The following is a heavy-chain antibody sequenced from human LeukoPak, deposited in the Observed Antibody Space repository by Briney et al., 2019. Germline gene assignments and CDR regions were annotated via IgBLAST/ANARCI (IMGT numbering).Heavy chain of an antibody. Sequence: SETLSLTCTVSGGSISSSSYYWGWIRQPPGKGLEWVGSIYYSGSTNYNPSLKSRVTISVDTSKNQFSLKLSSVTAADTAVYYCARGEKWQPLGYFDYWGQGTLVTVSS. CDR1: GGSISSSSYY. V-gene: IGHV4-39*07. CDR3: ARGEKWQPLGYFDY. J-gene: IGHJ4*02. D-gene: IGHD3-16*01. CDR2: IYYSGST.